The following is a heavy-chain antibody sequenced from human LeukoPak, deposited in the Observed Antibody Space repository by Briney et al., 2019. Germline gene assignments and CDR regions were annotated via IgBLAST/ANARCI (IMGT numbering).Heavy chain of an antibody. CDR1: GGSISSGSYY. J-gene: IGHJ4*02. CDR3: ARGLWELPDY. Sequence: SQTLSLTCTVSGGSISSGSYYWSWIRQPAGKGLEWIGRIYTSGSTNYNPSLKSRVTISVDTSKNQFSLKLNSVTAADTAVYYCARGLWELPDYWGQGTLVTVSS. CDR2: IYTSGST. D-gene: IGHD1-26*01. V-gene: IGHV4-61*02.